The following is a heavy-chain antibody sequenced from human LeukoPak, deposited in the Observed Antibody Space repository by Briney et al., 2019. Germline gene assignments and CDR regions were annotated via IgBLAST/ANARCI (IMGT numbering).Heavy chain of an antibody. V-gene: IGHV3-64*01. CDR3: ARGYCSSTSCTNDY. CDR2: IISNGGTT. Sequence: PGGSLRLSCVASGFSLSTYDMYWVRQAPGKGLEYVSAIISNGGTTYYANSVKGRFTISRDNSKNTLYLQMGSLRAEDMAVYYCARGYCSSTSCTNDYWGQGTLVTVSS. D-gene: IGHD2-2*01. CDR1: GFSLSTYD. J-gene: IGHJ4*02.